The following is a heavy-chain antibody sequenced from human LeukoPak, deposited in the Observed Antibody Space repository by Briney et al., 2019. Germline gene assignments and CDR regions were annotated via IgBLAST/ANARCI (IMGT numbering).Heavy chain of an antibody. CDR2: MNPNSGNT. J-gene: IGHJ4*02. D-gene: IGHD3-10*01. CDR3: ARGRYLYGSGSYGY. Sequence: ASVKVSCKSSGYTFTSYDINWVRQATGQGLERMGWMNPNSGNTGYAQKFQGRVTMTRNTSISTAYMELSSLRSEDTAVYYCARGRYLYGSGSYGYWGQGTLVTVSS. CDR1: GYTFTSYD. V-gene: IGHV1-8*01.